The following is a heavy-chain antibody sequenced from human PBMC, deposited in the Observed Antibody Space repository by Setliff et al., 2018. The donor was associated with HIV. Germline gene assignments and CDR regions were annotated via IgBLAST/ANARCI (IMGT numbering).Heavy chain of an antibody. J-gene: IGHJ5*02. CDR3: AKDMSTDWYTVSGFDL. CDR2: ISWSSGSI. CDR1: GFTLDDYV. Sequence: GGSLRLSCVASGFTLDDYVMHWVRQAPGKGLEWVSGISWSSGSIDSVDSVKGRFTISRDNAKSSLYLQMNSLRPEDTALYYCAKDMSTDWYTVSGFDLWGQGTLVTVSS. D-gene: IGHD3-9*01. V-gene: IGHV3-9*01.